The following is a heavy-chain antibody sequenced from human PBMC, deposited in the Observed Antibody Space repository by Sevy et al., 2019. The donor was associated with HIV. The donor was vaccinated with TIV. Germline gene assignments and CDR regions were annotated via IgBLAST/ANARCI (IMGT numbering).Heavy chain of an antibody. D-gene: IGHD2-8*01. CDR2: LSFGCGKI. CDR1: GFAFYDYS. V-gene: IGHV3-23*01. CDR3: AREGCTRPHDY. J-gene: IGHJ4*02. Sequence: GGSLRLSCAASGFAFYDYSMSWIRQAPGKGLEWVATLSFGCGKINYAYSVKGRFTISRDNSKNSFYLQMDKLRVEDTALYYCAREGCTRPHDYWGQGTRVTVSS.